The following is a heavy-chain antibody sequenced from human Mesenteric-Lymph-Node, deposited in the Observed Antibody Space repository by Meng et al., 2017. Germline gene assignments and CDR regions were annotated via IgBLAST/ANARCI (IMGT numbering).Heavy chain of an antibody. D-gene: IGHD4-17*01. Sequence: SVKVSCKASGYTFISYYMHWVRQAPGQGLEWMGRVIPTLSRANYAQNFQGRLTITADVSTKTSYMEVSSLRSEDTAVYYCALQDYGDYGNFDYWGQGTLVTVSS. CDR3: ALQDYGDYGNFDY. V-gene: IGHV1-69*11. CDR1: GYTFISYY. J-gene: IGHJ4*02. CDR2: VIPTLSRA.